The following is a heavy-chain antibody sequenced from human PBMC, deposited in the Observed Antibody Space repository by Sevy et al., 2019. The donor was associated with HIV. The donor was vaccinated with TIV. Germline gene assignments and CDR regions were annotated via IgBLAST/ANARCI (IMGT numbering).Heavy chain of an antibody. Sequence: GGSLRLSCAASQFTFSNYQMNWVRQAPGKGLEWVSYISSSGDTIYYADSLKGRFTISRDNAKNSLYPQMSSLRAEDTAVYYCAGGEFGGNFDYWGQGTLVTVSS. J-gene: IGHJ4*02. D-gene: IGHD3-16*01. CDR1: QFTFSNYQ. CDR2: ISSSGDTI. CDR3: AGGEFGGNFDY. V-gene: IGHV3-48*03.